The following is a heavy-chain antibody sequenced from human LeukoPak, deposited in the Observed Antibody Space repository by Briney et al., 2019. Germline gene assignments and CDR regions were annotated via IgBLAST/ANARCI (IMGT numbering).Heavy chain of an antibody. CDR2: INPNSGGT. D-gene: IGHD3-10*01. CDR3: ARDLSPYGSGSY. CDR1: GCTFTGYY. J-gene: IGHJ4*02. Sequence: ASVKVSCKASGCTFTGYYMHWVRQAPGQGLEWMGWINPNSGGTNYAQKFQGRVTMTRDTSISTAYMELSRLRSDDTAVYYCARDLSPYGSGSYWGQGTLVTVSS. V-gene: IGHV1-2*02.